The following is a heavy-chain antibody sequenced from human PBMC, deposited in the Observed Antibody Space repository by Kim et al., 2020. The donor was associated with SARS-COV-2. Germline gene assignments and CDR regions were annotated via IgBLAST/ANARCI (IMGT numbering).Heavy chain of an antibody. CDR2: IYYSGST. V-gene: IGHV4-39*01. D-gene: IGHD3-10*01. CDR3: ARHLSYGSGSYLGWFDP. Sequence: SETLSLTCTVSGGSISSSSYYWGWIHQPPGKGLEWIGSIYYSGSTYYNPSLKSRVTISVDTSKNQFSLKLSSVTAADTAVYYCARHLSYGSGSYLGWFDPWGQGTLVTVSS. J-gene: IGHJ5*02. CDR1: GGSISSSSYY.